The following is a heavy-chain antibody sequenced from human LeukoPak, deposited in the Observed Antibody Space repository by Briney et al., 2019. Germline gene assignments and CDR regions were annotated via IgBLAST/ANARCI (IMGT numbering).Heavy chain of an antibody. CDR2: IYSSGST. CDR1: GGSISSYY. J-gene: IGHJ4*02. D-gene: IGHD1-26*01. Sequence: SETLSLACTVSGGSISSYYWSWIRQPAGEGLEWIGRIYSSGSTNYNPSLKSRVTLSVATSKHQFSLKLSSVTAADTAVYYCARMYSGTYGGIDNWGQGILVTVSS. V-gene: IGHV4-4*07. CDR3: ARMYSGTYGGIDN.